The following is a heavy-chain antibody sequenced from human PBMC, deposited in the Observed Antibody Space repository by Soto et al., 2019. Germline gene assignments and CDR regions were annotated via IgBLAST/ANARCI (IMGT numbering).Heavy chain of an antibody. J-gene: IGHJ5*02. V-gene: IGHV3-23*01. CDR1: GFIFENFG. CDR3: AKNQGVELVPLATVDWFDP. Sequence: GGSLRLSCAASGFIFENFGMSWVRQAPGKGLEWISSISGSGFKKYYADSVKGRFAISRDNSKSTVYLELNNLSAEDTAVYHCAKNQGVELVPLATVDWFDPWGQGSVVTVSS. D-gene: IGHD1-26*01. CDR2: ISGSGFKK.